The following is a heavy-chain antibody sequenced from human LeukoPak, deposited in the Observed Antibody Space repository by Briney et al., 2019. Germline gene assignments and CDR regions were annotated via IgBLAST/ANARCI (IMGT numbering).Heavy chain of an antibody. J-gene: IGHJ6*02. CDR1: GFTFSSYG. V-gene: IGHV3-30*18. Sequence: GGSLRLSCAASGFTFSSYGMHWVRQAPGKGLELVAVISYDGSNKYYADSVKGRFTISRDNSKNTLYLQMNSLRAEDTAVYYCAKDWESGYYPYGMDVWGQGTTVTVSS. CDR2: ISYDGSNK. D-gene: IGHD3-22*01. CDR3: AKDWESGYYPYGMDV.